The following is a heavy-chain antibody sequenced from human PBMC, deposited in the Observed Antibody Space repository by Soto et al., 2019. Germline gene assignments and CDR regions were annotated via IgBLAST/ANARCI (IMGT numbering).Heavy chain of an antibody. CDR3: ANLAVADY. V-gene: IGHV3-23*01. J-gene: IGHJ4*02. Sequence: EVQLLESGGGLVQPGGSLRLSCAASGFTFSSYAMSWVRQAPGKGLEWVSGISGRGGSTYYANSVKGRFTISRDNSKNTLNLQMNSLKAEDTAVYYCANLAVADYWGQGTLVTVSS. CDR1: GFTFSSYA. D-gene: IGHD5-12*01. CDR2: ISGRGGST.